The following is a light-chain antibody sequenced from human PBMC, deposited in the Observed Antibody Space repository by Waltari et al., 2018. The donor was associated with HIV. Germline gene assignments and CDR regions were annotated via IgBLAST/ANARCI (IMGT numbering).Light chain of an antibody. Sequence: QSALTQPASVSGPPGQSIPISSAGTSSALRAYISVSWYQHHHGKAPKVIIYEVSNRPAGVSSRFSGSISANTASLTISGLQPEDEADYFCASYISSASPEFGGGTKVTVL. CDR1: SSALRAYIS. CDR2: EVS. J-gene: IGLJ3*02. V-gene: IGLV2-14*01. CDR3: ASYISSASPE.